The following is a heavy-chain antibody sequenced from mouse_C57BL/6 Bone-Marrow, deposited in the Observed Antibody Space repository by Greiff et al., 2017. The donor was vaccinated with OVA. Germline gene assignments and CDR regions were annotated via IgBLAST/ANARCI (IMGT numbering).Heavy chain of an antibody. CDR3: ARDVGYAMDY. CDR2: ISYDGSN. V-gene: IGHV3-6*01. CDR1: GYSITSGYY. J-gene: IGHJ4*01. Sequence: LQESGPGLVKPSQSLSLTCSVTGYSITSGYYWNWIRQFPGNKLEWMGYISYDGSNNYNPSLKNRISITRDTSKNQFFLKLNSVTTEDTATYYCARDVGYAMDYWGQGTSVTVSS. D-gene: IGHD3-3*01.